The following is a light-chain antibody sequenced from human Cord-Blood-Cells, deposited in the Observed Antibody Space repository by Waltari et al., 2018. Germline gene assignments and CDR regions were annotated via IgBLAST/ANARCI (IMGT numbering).Light chain of an antibody. CDR1: QSVLYSSNNKNY. CDR2: WAS. J-gene: IGKJ1*01. V-gene: IGKV4-1*01. Sequence: DIVMTQSPDSLAVSLGERATINCKSSQSVLYSSNNKNYLAWYQQKPGQPPKLLIYWASTRESGVPDRFSRSGSGTDFTLTISSLQAEDVAVYYCPQYYSTPTFGQGTKVEIK. CDR3: PQYYSTPT.